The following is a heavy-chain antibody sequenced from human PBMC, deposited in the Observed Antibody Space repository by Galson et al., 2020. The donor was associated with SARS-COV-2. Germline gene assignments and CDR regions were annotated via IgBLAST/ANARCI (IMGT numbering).Heavy chain of an antibody. CDR3: ARVECSGGSCYPGNY. V-gene: IGHV3-7*03. D-gene: IGHD2-15*01. CDR2: IKHDGSGK. Sequence: GESLKISCAASGFGFSYYWMSWVRQAPGRGLEWVASIKHDGSGKYYVDSVKGRFTIPRDNPKNSLYLQMNNLRVEDTAVYQCARVECSGGSCYPGNYWGQGTLVTVSS. CDR1: GFGFSYYW. J-gene: IGHJ4*02.